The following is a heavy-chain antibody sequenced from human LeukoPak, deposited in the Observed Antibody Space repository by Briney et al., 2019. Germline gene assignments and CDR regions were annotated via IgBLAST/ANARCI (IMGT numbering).Heavy chain of an antibody. D-gene: IGHD6-13*01. J-gene: IGHJ4*02. CDR3: VRGRGIAAAGYFY. CDR1: GFTFSSYA. V-gene: IGHV3-64D*06. Sequence: QPGGSLRLSCSASGFTFSSYAMHWVRQAPGKGLEYVSAISSNGGSTYYADSVKGRFTISRDNSKNTLYLQMSSLRAEDTAVYYCVRGRGIAAAGYFYWGQGILVTVSS. CDR2: ISSNGGST.